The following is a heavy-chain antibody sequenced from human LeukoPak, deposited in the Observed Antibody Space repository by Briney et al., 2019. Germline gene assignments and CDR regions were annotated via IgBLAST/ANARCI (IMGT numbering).Heavy chain of an antibody. V-gene: IGHV4-4*07. J-gene: IGHJ3*02. CDR2: IYTSGST. CDR3: ARTYYDILTGYWDAFDI. Sequence: PSETLSLTCTVSGGSISSYYWSWIRQPAGKGLEWIGRIYTSGSTNYNPYLKSRVTMSVDTSKNQFSLKLSSVTAAYTAVYYCARTYYDILTGYWDAFDIWGQGTMVTVSS. CDR1: GGSISSYY. D-gene: IGHD3-9*01.